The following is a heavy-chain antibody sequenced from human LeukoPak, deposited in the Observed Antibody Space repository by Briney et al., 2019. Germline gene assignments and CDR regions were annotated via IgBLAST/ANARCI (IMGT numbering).Heavy chain of an antibody. V-gene: IGHV1-2*02. Sequence: ASVKVSCRASGYTFTDYYMHWVRQAPGQGFEWMGWINPNDGDTNYAQKFQGRVTMTRDTSISTAHMEVSRLRSDDTAVYYCARANFLYCSSTTCLFDYWGQGTLVTVSS. CDR2: INPNDGDT. CDR1: GYTFTDYY. J-gene: IGHJ4*02. D-gene: IGHD2-2*01. CDR3: ARANFLYCSSTTCLFDY.